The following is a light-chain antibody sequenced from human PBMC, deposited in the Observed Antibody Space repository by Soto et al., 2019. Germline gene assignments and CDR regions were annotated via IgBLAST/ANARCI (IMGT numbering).Light chain of an antibody. CDR2: NND. V-gene: IGLV1-44*01. J-gene: IGLJ2*01. Sequence: QSVLSQPPSASGTPGQRVTISCSGRSSNIGSNIVNWYQQLPGTAPKLLIYNNDQQPSGVPDRFSGSKYGTAASLAISGLQSEDEADYYCSAWDASLNAILFGGGTKLTVL. CDR1: SSNIGSNI. CDR3: SAWDASLNAIL.